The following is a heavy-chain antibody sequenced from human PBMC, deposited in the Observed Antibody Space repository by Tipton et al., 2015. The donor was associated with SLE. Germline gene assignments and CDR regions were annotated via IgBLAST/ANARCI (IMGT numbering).Heavy chain of an antibody. Sequence: TLSLTCTVSGGFISSGSYFWTWIRRPAGKGLEWIGYIYYSGSTNYNPSLRSRVTISVDTSNNQFSLKLTSVTAADTAVYYCARSLRFLEWEFDPWGQGTLVTVSS. V-gene: IGHV4-61*10. CDR2: IYYSGST. CDR1: GGFISSGSYF. CDR3: ARSLRFLEWEFDP. J-gene: IGHJ5*02. D-gene: IGHD3-3*01.